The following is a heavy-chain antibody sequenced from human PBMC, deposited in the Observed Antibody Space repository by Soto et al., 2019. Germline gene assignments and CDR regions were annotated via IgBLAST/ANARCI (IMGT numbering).Heavy chain of an antibody. CDR2: ITNDGGDT. J-gene: IGHJ4*02. D-gene: IGHD1-26*01. CDR3: AKSSGKSYPESRVFDF. V-gene: IGHV3-23*01. CDR1: GFTFSNYA. Sequence: GGSLRLSCSASGFTFSNYAMTWVRQAPGEGLEWVAVITNDGGDTLHADSVKGRFTIFSDNSKDTLYLQMISLRAEDTAMYYCAKSSGKSYPESRVFDFWGQGTRVTVSS.